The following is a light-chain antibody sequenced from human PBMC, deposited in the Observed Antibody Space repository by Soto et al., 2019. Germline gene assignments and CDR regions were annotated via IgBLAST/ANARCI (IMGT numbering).Light chain of an antibody. J-gene: IGLJ3*02. CDR1: NSVTKS. CDR3: QVWDSRGDWRV. Sequence: SYELTQPPSVSVAPGQTATITCAGNNSVTKSVHWYQQKPGQAPVLVVHDDADRPSGIPERFSGSKSGDTATLTISRAEAGDEADYHCQVWDSRGDWRVFGGGTKVTVL. CDR2: DDA. V-gene: IGLV3-21*02.